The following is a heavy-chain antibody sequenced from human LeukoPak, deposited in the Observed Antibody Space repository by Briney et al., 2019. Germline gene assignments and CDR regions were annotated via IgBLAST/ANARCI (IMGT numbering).Heavy chain of an antibody. V-gene: IGHV4-38-2*02. CDR3: ARDHASSFDY. CDR2: IYHSGST. CDR1: GYSISSGYY. Sequence: SETLSLTCTVSGYSISSGYYWGWIRQPPGKGLEWIGSIYHSGSTYYNPSLKSRVTISVDTSKNQFSLKLSSVTAADTAVYYCARDHASSFDYWGQGTLVTVSS. D-gene: IGHD2-2*01. J-gene: IGHJ4*02.